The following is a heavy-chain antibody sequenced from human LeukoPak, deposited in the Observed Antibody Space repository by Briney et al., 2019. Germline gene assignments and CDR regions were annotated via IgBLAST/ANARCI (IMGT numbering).Heavy chain of an antibody. CDR3: ARGCTACPFDI. J-gene: IGHJ3*02. CDR2: ISSSSSTI. D-gene: IGHD2-8*02. CDR1: GFTFSSYS. Sequence: GGSLRLSWAAAGFTFSSYSMNWVRQAPGKGLEWVSYISSSSSTIYYADAVKGRFTISRDNAKNSLYLQMNSLRAEDTAVYYCARGCTACPFDIWGQGTMVTVSS. V-gene: IGHV3-48*04.